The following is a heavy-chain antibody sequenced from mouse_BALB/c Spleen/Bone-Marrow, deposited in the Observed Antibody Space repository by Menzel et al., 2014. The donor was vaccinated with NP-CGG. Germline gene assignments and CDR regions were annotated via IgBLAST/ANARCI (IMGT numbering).Heavy chain of an antibody. J-gene: IGHJ4*01. D-gene: IGHD2-14*01. Sequence: EVHLVESGGGLVQPGGSLKLSCAASGFDFSRYWMSWVRQAPGKGLGWIGEINPDSSTINYTPSLKDKFIISRDNAKNTLYLQMSKVRSEDTALYYCAHRYDVAMDYWGQGTSVTVSS. CDR1: GFDFSRYW. CDR3: AHRYDVAMDY. CDR2: INPDSSTI. V-gene: IGHV4-1*02.